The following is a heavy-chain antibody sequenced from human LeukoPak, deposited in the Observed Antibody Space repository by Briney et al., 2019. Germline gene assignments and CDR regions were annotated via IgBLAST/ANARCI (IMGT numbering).Heavy chain of an antibody. CDR3: ARVGKILWFGESSTGFDY. CDR1: GYTFTSYD. D-gene: IGHD3-10*01. V-gene: IGHV1-8*01. CDR2: MNPNSGNT. Sequence: GASVKVSCKASGYTFTSYDINWVRQATGQGLEWMGWMNPNSGNTGYAQKFQGRVTMTRNTSISTAYMELSSLRSEDTAVYYCARVGKILWFGESSTGFDYWGQGTLVTVSS. J-gene: IGHJ4*02.